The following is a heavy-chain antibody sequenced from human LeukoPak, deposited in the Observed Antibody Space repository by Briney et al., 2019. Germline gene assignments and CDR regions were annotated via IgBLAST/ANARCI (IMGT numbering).Heavy chain of an antibody. Sequence: AASVKVSCKASGGTFSSYAISWVRQAPGQGLEWMGRIIPIFGTANYAQKFQGGVTITTDESTSTAYMELSSLGSEDTAVYYCAIIAVAGKSDPWGQGTLVTVSS. CDR1: GGTFSSYA. CDR2: IIPIFGTA. CDR3: AIIAVAGKSDP. J-gene: IGHJ5*02. V-gene: IGHV1-69*05. D-gene: IGHD6-19*01.